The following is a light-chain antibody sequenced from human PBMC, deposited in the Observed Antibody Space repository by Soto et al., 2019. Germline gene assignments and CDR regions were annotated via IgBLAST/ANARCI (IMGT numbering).Light chain of an antibody. CDR1: SSDIGSYNY. J-gene: IGLJ2*01. V-gene: IGLV2-8*01. CDR3: TSYAGSNNPVV. Sequence: QSALTQPPSASGSPGQSVTISCTGTSSDIGSYNYVSWYQQHPDKAPRLMIFDVNERPSGVPDRFSGSKSGNTASLTVSGLQAEDEADYYCTSYAGSNNPVVFGGGTKLTVL. CDR2: DVN.